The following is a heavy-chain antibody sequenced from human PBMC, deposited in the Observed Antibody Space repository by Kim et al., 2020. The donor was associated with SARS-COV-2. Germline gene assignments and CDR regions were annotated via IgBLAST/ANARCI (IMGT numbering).Heavy chain of an antibody. J-gene: IGHJ4*02. V-gene: IGHV3-48*03. CDR1: GFTFSSYE. D-gene: IGHD3-16*01. CDR2: ISSSGSTI. Sequence: GGSLRLSCAASGFTFSSYEMNWVRQAPGKGLEWVSYISSSGSTIYYADSVKGRFTISRDNAKNSLYLQMNSLRAEDTAVYYCAMLTAGPFDYWGQGTLVTVSS. CDR3: AMLTAGPFDY.